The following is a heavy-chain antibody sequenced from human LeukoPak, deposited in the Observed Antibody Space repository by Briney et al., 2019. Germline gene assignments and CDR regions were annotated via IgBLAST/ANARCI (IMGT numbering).Heavy chain of an antibody. CDR2: INPNRGDT. V-gene: IGHV1-2*02. CDR3: ARVGGSYKPDFDY. D-gene: IGHD1-26*01. J-gene: IGHJ4*02. Sequence: ASVKVSCKASVYTFTDYYMHWVRQAPGQGLEWMGWINPNRGDTNYAQQFQGRVTMTRETSISTAYMELSRLTSDDTAVYYCARVGGSYKPDFDYWGQGTLVTVSS. CDR1: VYTFTDYY.